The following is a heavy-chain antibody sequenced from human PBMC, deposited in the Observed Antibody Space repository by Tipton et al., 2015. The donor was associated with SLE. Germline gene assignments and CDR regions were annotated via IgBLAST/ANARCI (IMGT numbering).Heavy chain of an antibody. V-gene: IGHV3-9*01. J-gene: IGHJ4*02. CDR2: INWNSGDI. Sequence: SLRLSCAASGSIFVDYALHWVRQAPGKGLEWVSGINWNSGDIGYADSVKGRFTISRDNAKNSLYLQMNSLRPEDTALYYCAKDFDGYNGFDFWGQGTLVTVSS. D-gene: IGHD5-24*01. CDR3: AKDFDGYNGFDF. CDR1: GSIFVDYA.